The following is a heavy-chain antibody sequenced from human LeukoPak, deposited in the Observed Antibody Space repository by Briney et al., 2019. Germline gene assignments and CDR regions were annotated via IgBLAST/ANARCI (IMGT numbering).Heavy chain of an antibody. J-gene: IGHJ4*02. CDR1: GFTFRDYA. D-gene: IGHD6-19*01. V-gene: IGHV3-30*04. CDR3: ARDPGSGMDY. CDR2: ISPDGRKT. Sequence: GRSLRLSCAASGFTFRDYAIHWVRQAPGRGLEWVTVISPDGRKTQYADSVKGRFTISRDNSKNTLYLQMNSLRAEDTAVYYCARDPGSGMDYWGQGTLVTVSS.